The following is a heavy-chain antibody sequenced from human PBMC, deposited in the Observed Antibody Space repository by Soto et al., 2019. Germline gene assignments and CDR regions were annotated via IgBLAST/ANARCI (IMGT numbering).Heavy chain of an antibody. CDR3: ARLRKGSVVTV. J-gene: IGHJ4*01. CDR1: GFSFQDHS. CDR2: ISSSSENI. V-gene: IGHV3-21*05. D-gene: IGHD2-21*02. Sequence: VQLVESGGGVVSPGGSLRLSCVGSGFSFQDHSMNWVRQPPGKWLQRISYISSSSENIYYAYSVKGRFTVSRGNSKNTFVPHMTSLRDEESASYYRARLRKGSVVTVWGQGSLVTVSS.